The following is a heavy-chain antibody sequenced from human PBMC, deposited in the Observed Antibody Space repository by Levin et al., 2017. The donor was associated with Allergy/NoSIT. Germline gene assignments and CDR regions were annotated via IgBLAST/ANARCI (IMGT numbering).Heavy chain of an antibody. CDR3: ARDLKQQLGGRYYYYYMDV. D-gene: IGHD6-13*01. CDR1: GYTFTGYY. J-gene: IGHJ6*03. CDR2: INPNSGGT. Sequence: ASVKVSCKASGYTFTGYYMHWVRQAPGQGLEWMGRINPNSGGTNYAQKFQGRVTMTRDTSISTAYMELSRLRSDDTAVYYCARDLKQQLGGRYYYYYMDVWGKGTTVTVSS. V-gene: IGHV1-2*06.